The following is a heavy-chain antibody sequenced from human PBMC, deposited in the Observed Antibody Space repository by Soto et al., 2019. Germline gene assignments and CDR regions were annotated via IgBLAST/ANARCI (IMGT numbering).Heavy chain of an antibody. J-gene: IGHJ5*02. Sequence: GGFLRLSCAASGIILSDTWMNWVRQAPGKGLEWVSGISWNSGSIGYADSVKGRFTISRDNAKNSLYLQMNSLRAEDTALYYCAKAPSSEFNWFDPWGQETLVTVSS. CDR1: GIILSDTW. D-gene: IGHD6-6*01. V-gene: IGHV3-9*01. CDR3: AKAPSSEFNWFDP. CDR2: ISWNSGSI.